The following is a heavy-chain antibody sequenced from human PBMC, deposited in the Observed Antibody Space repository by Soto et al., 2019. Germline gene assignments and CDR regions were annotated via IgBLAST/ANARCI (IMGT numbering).Heavy chain of an antibody. D-gene: IGHD2-2*02. CDR3: GRGPSPIVVGPAAIPDDAFDI. Sequence: ASVKVSCKASGYTFTSYGISWVRQAPGQGLEWMGWISAYNGNTNYAQKLQGRVTMTTDTSTSTAYMELRSLRSDDTAVHYCGRGPSPIVVGPAAIPDDAFDIWGKGTMVTVSS. CDR1: GYTFTSYG. J-gene: IGHJ3*02. CDR2: ISAYNGNT. V-gene: IGHV1-18*01.